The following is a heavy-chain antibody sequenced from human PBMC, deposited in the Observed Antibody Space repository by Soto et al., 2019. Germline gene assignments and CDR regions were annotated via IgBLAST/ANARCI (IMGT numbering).Heavy chain of an antibody. V-gene: IGHV3-30-3*01. CDR2: ISYDGSNK. CDR1: GFTFSSYA. J-gene: IGHJ6*02. D-gene: IGHD4-17*01. CDR3: ARPYGDDYYYYGMDV. Sequence: GGSLRLSCAASGFTFSSYAMHWVRQAPGKGLEWVAVISYDGSNKYYADSVKGRFTISRDNSKNTLYLQMNSLRAEDTAVYYCARPYGDDYYYYGMDVWGQGTTVTVSS.